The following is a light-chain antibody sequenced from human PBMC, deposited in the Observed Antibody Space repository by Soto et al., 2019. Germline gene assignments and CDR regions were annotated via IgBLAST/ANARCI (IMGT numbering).Light chain of an antibody. CDR2: GAS. J-gene: IGKJ1*01. Sequence: EIVLTQSPGTLSLSPGERATLSCRTSQSFSSSYLAGYQQKPGQAPRLLIYGASFRATGIPDRFSGSGSGTDFTLTISRLEPEDFAVYYCQQYGSSPWTFGQGTKVESK. CDR3: QQYGSSPWT. CDR1: QSFSSSY. V-gene: IGKV3-20*01.